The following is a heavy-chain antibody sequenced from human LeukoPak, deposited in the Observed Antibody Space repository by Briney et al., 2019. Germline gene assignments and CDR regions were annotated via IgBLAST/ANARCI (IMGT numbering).Heavy chain of an antibody. CDR1: GGSFSGYY. J-gene: IGHJ4*02. CDR2: INHSGST. V-gene: IGHV4-34*01. D-gene: IGHD3-9*01. CDR3: ARDAVLRYFDWQPYYFDY. Sequence: SETLSLTCAVYGGSFSGYYWSWIRQPPGKGLEWIGEINHSGSTNYNASLKSRVTISVDTSKNQFPLKLSSVTAADTAVYFCARDAVLRYFDWQPYYFDYWGQGTLVTVSS.